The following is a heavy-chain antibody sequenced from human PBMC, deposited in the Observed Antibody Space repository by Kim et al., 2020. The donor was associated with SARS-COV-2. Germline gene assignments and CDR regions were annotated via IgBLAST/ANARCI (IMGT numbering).Heavy chain of an antibody. J-gene: IGHJ6*02. V-gene: IGHV4-34*01. D-gene: IGHD4-17*01. CDR1: GGSFSGYY. CDR3: ARGEGTNYGGNSPHYYYYGMDV. Sequence: SETLSLTCAVYGGSFSGYYWSWIRQPPGKGLEWIGEINHSGSTNYNPSLKSRVTISVDTSKNQFSLKLSSVTAADTAVYYCARGEGTNYGGNSPHYYYYGMDVWGQGTTVTVSS. CDR2: INHSGST.